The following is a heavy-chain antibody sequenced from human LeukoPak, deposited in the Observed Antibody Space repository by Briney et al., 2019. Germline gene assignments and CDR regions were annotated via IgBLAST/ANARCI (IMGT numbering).Heavy chain of an antibody. CDR3: AKEMATILGRYYYYGMDV. D-gene: IGHD5-24*01. CDR1: GFTFNSYA. J-gene: IGHJ6*02. V-gene: IGHV3-23*01. CDR2: ISGSGDSS. Sequence: GGSLRLSCAASGFTFNSYAMTWVRQAPGEGLEWVSTISGSGDSSLYAESVKGRFTISRDNSKNTLYLQMNSLRAEDTAVYYCAKEMATILGRYYYYGMDVWGQGTTVTVSS.